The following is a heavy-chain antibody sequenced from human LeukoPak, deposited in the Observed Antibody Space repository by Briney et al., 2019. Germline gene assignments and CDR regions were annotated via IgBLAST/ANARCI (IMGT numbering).Heavy chain of an antibody. Sequence: PSQTLSLTCTVSSGSISGNNYYWSWIRQPAGKGLEWIGHIYTSGSTNYNPSLKSRVTISIDTSKNQFSLKLSSVTAADTAVYFCARRIFGSYGYFDYWGQGTLVTVSS. V-gene: IGHV4-61*09. D-gene: IGHD1-26*01. CDR2: IYTSGST. CDR1: SGSISGNNYY. J-gene: IGHJ4*02. CDR3: ARRIFGSYGYFDY.